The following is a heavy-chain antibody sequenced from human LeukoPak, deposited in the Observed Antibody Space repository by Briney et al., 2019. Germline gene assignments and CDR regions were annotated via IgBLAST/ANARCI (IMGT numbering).Heavy chain of an antibody. Sequence: GASVKVSCKASGGTFSSYAISWVRQAPGQGLEWMGRIIPILGIANYAQKFQGRVTITADKSTSTAYMELSSLRSEDTAVYYCARVGSWFGESSNGVFDYWGQGTLVTVSS. CDR3: ARVGSWFGESSNGVFDY. CDR1: GGTFSSYA. CDR2: IIPILGIA. D-gene: IGHD3-10*01. V-gene: IGHV1-69*04. J-gene: IGHJ4*02.